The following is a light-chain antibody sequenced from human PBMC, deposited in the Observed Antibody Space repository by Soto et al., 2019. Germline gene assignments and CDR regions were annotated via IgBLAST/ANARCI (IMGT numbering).Light chain of an antibody. J-gene: IGKJ1*01. V-gene: IGKV3-15*01. CDR2: GAS. CDR3: QQYNSWPRT. CDR1: QSVSSN. Sequence: EIVMTQSPATLSVSPGERATLSCRASQSVSSNLAWFQQTPGQAPRLLIYGASTRATGIPARFSGSGSGTEFTLTISSQQSEDFAVYYCQQYNSWPRTFGQGTKVEIK.